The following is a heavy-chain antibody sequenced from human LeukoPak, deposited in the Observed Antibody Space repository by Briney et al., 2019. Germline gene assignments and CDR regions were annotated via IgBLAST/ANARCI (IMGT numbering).Heavy chain of an antibody. J-gene: IGHJ4*02. CDR3: AKDTSSSWYGLIDY. CDR1: GFTFSGFW. V-gene: IGHV3-9*01. CDR2: ISWNSGSI. Sequence: GGSLRLSCAVSGFTFSGFWMSWSRQAPGKGLEWVSGISWNSGSIGYADSVKGRFTISRDNAKNSLYLQMNSLRAEDTALYYCAKDTSSSWYGLIDYWGQGTLVTVSS. D-gene: IGHD6-13*01.